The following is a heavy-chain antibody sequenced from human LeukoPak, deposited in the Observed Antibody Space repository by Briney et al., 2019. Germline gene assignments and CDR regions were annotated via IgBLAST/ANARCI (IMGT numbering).Heavy chain of an antibody. J-gene: IGHJ4*02. D-gene: IGHD3-16*01. CDR3: ANIPNSFGPDY. CDR1: GFTFSSYW. V-gene: IGHV3-30*02. Sequence: GGSLRLSCAASGFTFSSYWMSWVRQAPGKGLEWGAFVNKDGSYEKFEDSVKGRFTISRDNSKNTLYLQMNSLRIEDTAVYYCANIPNSFGPDYWGQGSLVTVSS. CDR2: VNKDGSYE.